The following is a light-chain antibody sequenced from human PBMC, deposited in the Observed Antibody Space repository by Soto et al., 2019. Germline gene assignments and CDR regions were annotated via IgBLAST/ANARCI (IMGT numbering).Light chain of an antibody. J-gene: IGKJ3*01. Sequence: EFVLTQSPGTLSLSPGEIATLSFRASQTVRNNYLAWYQQKPGQAPRLLIYDASSRATGIPDRFSGGGSGTDFTLTISRLEPEDFAVYYCQQYVTSPFTFGPGTKVDIK. V-gene: IGKV3-20*01. CDR1: QTVRNNY. CDR3: QQYVTSPFT. CDR2: DAS.